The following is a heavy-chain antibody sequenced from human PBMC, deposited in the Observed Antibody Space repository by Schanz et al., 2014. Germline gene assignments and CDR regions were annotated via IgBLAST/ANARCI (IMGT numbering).Heavy chain of an antibody. V-gene: IGHV3-21*02. J-gene: IGHJ4*02. CDR2: ISTGRYL. D-gene: IGHD1-26*01. CDR3: ARDPVEGAPTPYYFDS. Sequence: EVQLVESGGGLVKPGGSLRLSCAASGFTFSSYSLAWVRQAPGKGLEWVAFISTGRYLYYADSVKGRFTISRDNTKNSIFLQMSSLRVEDTGLYFCARDPVEGAPTPYYFDSWGPGTLVTVSS. CDR1: GFTFSSYS.